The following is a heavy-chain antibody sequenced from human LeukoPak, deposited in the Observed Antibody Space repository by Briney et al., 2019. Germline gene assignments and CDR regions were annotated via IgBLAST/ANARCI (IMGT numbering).Heavy chain of an antibody. V-gene: IGHV3-21*01. CDR1: GFTFSSYS. CDR3: AEVSPTGYLDY. Sequence: PGGSLRLSCAASGFTFSSYSMNWVRQAPGKGLEWVSSISSSSSYLYYADSVKGRFTISRDNAKNSLYLQMNSLRAEDTAVYYCAEVSPTGYLDYWGKGTLVTVSS. J-gene: IGHJ4*02. D-gene: IGHD4-11*01. CDR2: ISSSSSYL.